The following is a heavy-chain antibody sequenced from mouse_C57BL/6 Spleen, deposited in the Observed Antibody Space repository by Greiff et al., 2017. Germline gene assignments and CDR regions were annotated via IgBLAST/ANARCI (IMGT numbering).Heavy chain of an antibody. D-gene: IGHD3-2*02. CDR2: IDPSDSET. V-gene: IGHV1-52*01. Sequence: VQLQQPGAELVRPGSSVKLSCKASGYTFTSYWMHWVKQRPIQGLEWIGNIDPSDSETHYNQKFKDKATLTVDKSSSTAYMQLSSLTSEDSAFYYCARWGSSGLDYWGQGTTLTVSS. CDR1: GYTFTSYW. CDR3: ARWGSSGLDY. J-gene: IGHJ2*01.